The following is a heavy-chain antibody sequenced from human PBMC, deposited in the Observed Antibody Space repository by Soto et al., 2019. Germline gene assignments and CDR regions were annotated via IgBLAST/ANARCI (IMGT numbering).Heavy chain of an antibody. CDR3: AIHRESTIQCLNWFDP. CDR2: MYYSGST. V-gene: IGHV4-39*01. CDR1: GGSISSSNYF. D-gene: IGHD4-4*01. Sequence: QLQLQESGPGLVKPSETLSLTCTVSGGSISSSNYFWGWIRQPPGKGLEWIGSMYYSGSTYYNPSLKRRVTLAVDSSKHHFTLKLSSVTAADPAMYYCAIHRESTIQCLNWFDPWGQGTLVTVSS. J-gene: IGHJ5*02.